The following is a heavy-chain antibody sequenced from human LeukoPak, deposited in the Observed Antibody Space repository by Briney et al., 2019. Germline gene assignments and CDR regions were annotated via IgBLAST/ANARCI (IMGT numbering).Heavy chain of an antibody. CDR3: ARDHTVTIDAFDI. Sequence: SVEVSCKASGGTFSSYAISWVRQAPGQGLEWMGGIIPIFGTANYAQKFQGRVTITADESTSTAYMELSSLRSEDTAVYYCARDHTVTIDAFDIWGQGTMVTVSS. J-gene: IGHJ3*02. D-gene: IGHD4-17*01. CDR2: IIPIFGTA. V-gene: IGHV1-69*13. CDR1: GGTFSSYA.